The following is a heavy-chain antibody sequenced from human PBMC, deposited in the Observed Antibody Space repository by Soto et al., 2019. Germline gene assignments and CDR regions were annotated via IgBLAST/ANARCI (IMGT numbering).Heavy chain of an antibody. CDR2: MSGSGGST. V-gene: IGHV3-23*01. CDR1: GFTFSSYA. D-gene: IGHD5-18*01. CDR3: AEVDTALVTLGY. J-gene: IGHJ4*01. Sequence: EVQLLESGGGLVQPGGSLRLSCAASGFTFSSYAMSWVLQAPGKGLEGVSAMSGSGGSTYYADSVKGRFTISRDNSKNTMYLQMNSMRAEDTAVYYCAEVDTALVTLGYWGHGALVPVS.